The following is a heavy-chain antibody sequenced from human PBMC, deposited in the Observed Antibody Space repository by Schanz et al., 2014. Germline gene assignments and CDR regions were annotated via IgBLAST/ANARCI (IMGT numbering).Heavy chain of an antibody. CDR3: AREVGLYDRGWFDA. J-gene: IGHJ5*02. Sequence: QVHLVQSGAEVKKPGSSVKVSCKASGGTFSSDTFSWVRQAPGQGLEWMGRIVPIAGITNYAQRFQGRVTITADKSSDTAYMELRSLRSEDTDVDVCAREVGLYDRGWFDAWGQGTLVTVSS. CDR1: GGTFSSDT. D-gene: IGHD3-22*01. V-gene: IGHV1-69*08. CDR2: IVPIAGIT.